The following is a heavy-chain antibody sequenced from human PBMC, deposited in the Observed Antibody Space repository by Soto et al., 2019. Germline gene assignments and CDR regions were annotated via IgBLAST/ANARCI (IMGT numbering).Heavy chain of an antibody. V-gene: IGHV1-69*13. CDR2: IIPIFGTA. D-gene: IGHD3-22*01. J-gene: IGHJ4*02. Sequence: ASVKVSCKASGGTFSSYAISWVRQAPGQGLEWMGGIIPIFGTANYAQKFQGRVTITADESTSTAYMELSSLRSEDTAVYYCARDRNNYYDSSGYYYYFDYWGQGTLVTVSS. CDR1: GGTFSSYA. CDR3: ARDRNNYYDSSGYYYYFDY.